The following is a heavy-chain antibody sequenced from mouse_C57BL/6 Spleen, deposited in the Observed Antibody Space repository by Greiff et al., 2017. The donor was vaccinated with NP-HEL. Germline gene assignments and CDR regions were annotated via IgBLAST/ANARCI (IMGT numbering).Heavy chain of an antibody. CDR1: GYTFTDYE. Sequence: VQLQESGAELVRPGASVTLSCKASGYTFTDYEMHWVKQTPVHGLEWIGAIDPETGGTAYNQKFKGKAIPTADKSSSTAYMELRSLTSEDSAVYYCTRDLGFYYGSSLAYWGQGTLVTVSA. J-gene: IGHJ3*01. CDR2: IDPETGGT. CDR3: TRDLGFYYGSSLAY. D-gene: IGHD1-1*01. V-gene: IGHV1-15*01.